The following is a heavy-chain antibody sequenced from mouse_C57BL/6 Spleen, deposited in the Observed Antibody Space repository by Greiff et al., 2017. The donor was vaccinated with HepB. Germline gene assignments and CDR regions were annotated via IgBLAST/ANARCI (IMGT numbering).Heavy chain of an antibody. CDR3: ARMARTIN. CDR1: GFTLSSYG. Sequence: EVMLVESGGGLVQPGGSLKLSCAASGFTLSSYGMSWVRQTPDKRLELVATINSNGGSTYYPDSVKGRFTISRDNAKNTLYLQMRSLKSEDTAMYYCARMARTINWGQGTTLTVSS. CDR2: INSNGGST. J-gene: IGHJ2*01. V-gene: IGHV5-6-3*01.